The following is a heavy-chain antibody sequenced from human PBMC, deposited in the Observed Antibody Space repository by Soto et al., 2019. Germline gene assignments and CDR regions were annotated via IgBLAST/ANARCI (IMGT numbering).Heavy chain of an antibody. CDR2: NRAYNGNT. CDR1: GYTFTSYG. Sequence: QVQLVQSGAEVKKPGASVKVSCKASGYTFTSYGISWVRQAPGQGLEWMGWNRAYNGNTNYAQKLQGSVTMTTDKSTSTAYMELRSLRYDDTAVYYCARDLPTMDVWGQGTTVTVSS. CDR3: ARDLPTMDV. V-gene: IGHV1-18*01. J-gene: IGHJ6*02.